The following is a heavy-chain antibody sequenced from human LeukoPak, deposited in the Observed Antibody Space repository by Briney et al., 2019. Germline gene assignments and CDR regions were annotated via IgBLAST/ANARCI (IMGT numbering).Heavy chain of an antibody. V-gene: IGHV3-48*03. Sequence: GSLRLSCAASGFTFSGFEMNWVRQAPGKGLEWVSYSSSSGSTIYYADSVKGRFTVSRDNAKNSLYLQMNSLRAEDTAVYYCARDPGHCSSTSCYKFFDYWGQGTLVTVSS. D-gene: IGHD2-2*02. CDR3: ARDPGHCSSTSCYKFFDY. CDR2: SSSSGSTI. J-gene: IGHJ4*02. CDR1: GFTFSGFE.